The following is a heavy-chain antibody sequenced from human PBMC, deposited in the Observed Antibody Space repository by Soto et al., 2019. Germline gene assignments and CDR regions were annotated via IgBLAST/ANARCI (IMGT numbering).Heavy chain of an antibody. CDR1: GFTVSSHA. V-gene: IGHV3-48*02. J-gene: IGHJ4*02. Sequence: EVQLLESGGGWVQPGGSLRLSCAASGFTVSSHAMNWVRQAPGKGLEWVSYISSSSSIFYADSVQGRFTISRDNAENSLFLQVSSLRDEDTAVYYCTRQIYPYSSAWDWGQGTLVTVSS. D-gene: IGHD3-22*01. CDR2: ISSSSSI. CDR3: TRQIYPYSSAWD.